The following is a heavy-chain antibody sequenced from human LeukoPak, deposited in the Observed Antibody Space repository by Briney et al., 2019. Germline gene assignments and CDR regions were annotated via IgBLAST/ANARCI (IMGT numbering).Heavy chain of an antibody. CDR1: GLTVSSNY. V-gene: IGHV3-66*01. CDR3: ARRVVADFDY. CDR2: IYSGGST. J-gene: IGHJ4*02. Sequence: GGSLRLSCAASGLTVSSNYMSWVRQAPGKGLEWVSVIYSGGSTYYADSVKGRFTISRDNSKNTLYLQMNTLRAEDTAVYYCARRVVADFDYWGQGTLVTVSS. D-gene: IGHD2-15*01.